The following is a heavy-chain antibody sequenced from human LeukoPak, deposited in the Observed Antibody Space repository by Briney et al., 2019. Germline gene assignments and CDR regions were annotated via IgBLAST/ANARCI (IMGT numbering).Heavy chain of an antibody. Sequence: GASVKVSCKASGYTFTSYDINWVRQATGQGLEWMGWMNPNSGNTGYAQKFQGRVTMTRNTSISTAYMELSSLRSEDTAVYYCARGLLAAAGTGVDYWGQGTLVTVSS. CDR2: MNPNSGNT. CDR1: GYTFTSYD. D-gene: IGHD6-13*01. J-gene: IGHJ4*02. V-gene: IGHV1-8*01. CDR3: ARGLLAAAGTGVDY.